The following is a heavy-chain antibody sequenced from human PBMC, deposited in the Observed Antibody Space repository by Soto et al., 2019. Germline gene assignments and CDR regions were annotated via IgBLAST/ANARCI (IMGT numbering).Heavy chain of an antibody. V-gene: IGHV3-21*01. CDR1: GFTFSSYS. Sequence: GGSLRLSCAASGFTFSSYSMNWVRQAPGKGLEWVSSISSSSSYIYYADSVKGRFTISRDNAKNSLYLQMNSLRAEDTAVYYCARGLLNYDFWSGYYNTAFDIWGQGTMVTVSS. D-gene: IGHD3-3*01. CDR2: ISSSSSYI. CDR3: ARGLLNYDFWSGYYNTAFDI. J-gene: IGHJ3*02.